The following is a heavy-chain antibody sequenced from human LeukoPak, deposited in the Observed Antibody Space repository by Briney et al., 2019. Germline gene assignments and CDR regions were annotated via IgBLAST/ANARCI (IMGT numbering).Heavy chain of an antibody. D-gene: IGHD5-18*01. CDR1: LGTFSSSA. V-gene: IGHV1-69*05. CDR3: ARDSGLYSYGNPFEYYYYYMDV. Sequence: KVSCKAYLGTFSSSAISWVRQAPGQGLEWRGGIIPIFGVANSAQKFQGRVTITTDESTSTAYMELSSLRLEDTAVYFCARDSGLYSYGNPFEYYYYYMDVWGKGTTVTVSS. J-gene: IGHJ6*03. CDR2: IIPIFGVA.